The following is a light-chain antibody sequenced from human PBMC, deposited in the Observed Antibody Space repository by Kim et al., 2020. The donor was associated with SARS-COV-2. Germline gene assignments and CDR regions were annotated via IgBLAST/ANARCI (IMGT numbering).Light chain of an antibody. CDR3: QVWDSSSAHPV. CDR1: NIGSKS. Sequence: APGKTARIPCGGNNIGSKSVHWYQQKPGQAPVLVIYYDIDRPSGTPERFSGSNSGNTATLTISRVEAGDEADYYCQVWDSSSAHPVFGGGTQLTVL. V-gene: IGLV3-21*04. J-gene: IGLJ3*02. CDR2: YDI.